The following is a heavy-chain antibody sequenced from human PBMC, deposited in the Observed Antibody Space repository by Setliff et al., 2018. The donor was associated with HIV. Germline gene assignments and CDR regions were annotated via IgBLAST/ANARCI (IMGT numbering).Heavy chain of an antibody. J-gene: IGHJ4*02. D-gene: IGHD3-10*01. CDR3: ARRPLTMASG. Sequence: GGSLGLSCAASGFSVSSNDMTWVRQAPGKGLEWVSLIYSGGSTHYADSVKGRFTISRDNSKNTLYLQMNSLTTEDTAVYYCARRPLTMASGWGQGTLVTVSS. CDR2: IYSGGST. V-gene: IGHV3-53*05. CDR1: GFSVSSND.